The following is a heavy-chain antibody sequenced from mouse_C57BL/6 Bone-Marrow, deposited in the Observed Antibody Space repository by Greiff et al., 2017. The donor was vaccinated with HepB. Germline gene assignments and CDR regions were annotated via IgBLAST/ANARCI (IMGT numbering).Heavy chain of an antibody. V-gene: IGHV5-15*01. Sequence: DVHLVESGGGLVQPGGSLKLSCAASGFTFSDYGMAWVRQAPRKGPEWVAFISNLAYSIYYADPVTGRFTISRENAKNTLYLEMSSLRSEDTAMYYCARLDWLLHYAMDYWGQGTSVTVSS. CDR1: GFTFSDYG. J-gene: IGHJ4*01. D-gene: IGHD2-3*01. CDR3: ARLDWLLHYAMDY. CDR2: ISNLAYSI.